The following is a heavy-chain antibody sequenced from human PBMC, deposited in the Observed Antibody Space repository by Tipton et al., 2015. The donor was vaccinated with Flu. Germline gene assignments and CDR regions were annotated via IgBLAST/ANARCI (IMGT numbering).Heavy chain of an antibody. V-gene: IGHV4-34*01. Sequence: TLSLTCAVYGGSFSGYYWSWIRQPPGKGLEWIGEINHSGSTNYNPSLKSRVTISVDTSKNQFSLKLSSVTAADTAVYYFARARRGTRVVPAAMRFDPWGQGTLVTVSS. CDR2: INHSGST. CDR3: ARARRGTRVVPAAMRFDP. CDR1: GGSFSGYY. D-gene: IGHD2-2*01. J-gene: IGHJ5*02.